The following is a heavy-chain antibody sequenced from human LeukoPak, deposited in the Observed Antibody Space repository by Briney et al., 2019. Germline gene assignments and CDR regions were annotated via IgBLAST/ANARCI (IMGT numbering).Heavy chain of an antibody. V-gene: IGHV1-2*02. CDR3: ARESGGTLNQVDY. CDR1: GYTFTGYY. Sequence: GASVKVSCKASGYTFTGYYMHWVRQAPGQGLEWMRWINPNSGGTNYAQKFQGRVTMTRDTSISTAYMELSRLRSDDTAVYYCARESGGTLNQVDYWGQGTLVTVSS. D-gene: IGHD4-23*01. CDR2: INPNSGGT. J-gene: IGHJ4*02.